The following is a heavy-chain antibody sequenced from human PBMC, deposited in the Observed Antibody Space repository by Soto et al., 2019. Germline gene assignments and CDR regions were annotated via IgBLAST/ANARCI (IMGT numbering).Heavy chain of an antibody. CDR3: ARCIRRVLVDRHHAQSLDY. Sequence: SETLSLTCAVSGGAFSNFYLTWIRQSPGKGLECIGEINQSGTTNYRPSLKSRVSISIDTSKNQFSLKLTSVTAADTAVYYCARCIRRVLVDRHHAQSLDYWGPGTLVTVYS. V-gene: IGHV4-34*01. D-gene: IGHD2-8*02. CDR2: INQSGTT. CDR1: GGAFSNFY. J-gene: IGHJ4*02.